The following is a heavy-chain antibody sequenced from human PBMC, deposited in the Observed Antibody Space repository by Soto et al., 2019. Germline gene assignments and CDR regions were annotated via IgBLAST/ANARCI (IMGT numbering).Heavy chain of an antibody. CDR2: ITGSGDDT. D-gene: IGHD3-10*01. CDR1: GFTFNNYA. CDR3: AKASGERYPGSRVFDF. Sequence: EVQLLESGGGLGQPGGSLRLSCAASGFTFNNYAMNWVRQAPGKGLELVSIITGSGDDTLHADSVKGRFTISRDNSKNTLYLQMNSLRFEDTAIYYCAKASGERYPGSRVFDFWGQGTLVTVSS. V-gene: IGHV3-23*01. J-gene: IGHJ4*02.